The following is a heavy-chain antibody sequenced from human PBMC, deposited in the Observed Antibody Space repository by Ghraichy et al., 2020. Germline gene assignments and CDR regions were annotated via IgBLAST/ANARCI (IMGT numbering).Heavy chain of an antibody. CDR3: ARSIFGVVGGWFDP. J-gene: IGHJ5*02. CDR2: ISSSSSTI. D-gene: IGHD3-3*01. Sequence: LSLTCAASGFTFSSYSMNWVRQAPGKGLEWVSYISSSSSTIYYADSVKGRFTISRDNAKNSLYLQMNSLIDEDTAVYYCARSIFGVVGGWFDPWGQGTLVTVSS. CDR1: GFTFSSYS. V-gene: IGHV3-48*02.